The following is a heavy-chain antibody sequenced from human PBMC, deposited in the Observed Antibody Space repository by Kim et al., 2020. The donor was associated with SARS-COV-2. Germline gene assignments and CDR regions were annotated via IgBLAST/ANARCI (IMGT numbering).Heavy chain of an antibody. CDR3: ARGTTVTILDAFDI. Sequence: GGSLRLSCAASGFTVSSNYMSWVRQAPGKGLEWVSVIYSGGSTYYADSVKGRFTISRDNSKNTLYLQMNSLRAEDTAVYYCARGTTVTILDAFDIWGQGTMVTVSS. V-gene: IGHV3-53*01. CDR1: GFTVSSNY. D-gene: IGHD4-17*01. J-gene: IGHJ3*02. CDR2: IYSGGST.